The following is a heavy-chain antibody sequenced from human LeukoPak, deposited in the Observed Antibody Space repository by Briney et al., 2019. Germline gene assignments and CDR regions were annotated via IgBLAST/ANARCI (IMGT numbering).Heavy chain of an antibody. CDR1: GFTFNKAW. CDR3: ARGLGSGSRYPFDY. Sequence: GGSLRLSCAASGFTFNKAWMSWVRQAPGKGLEWVGRIKSKTDDGTTDYAAPVKGRFTISRDDLKETLYLQMNSLKTEDTAVYYCARGLGSGSRYPFDYWGQGTLVTVSS. V-gene: IGHV3-15*01. J-gene: IGHJ4*02. CDR2: IKSKTDDGTT. D-gene: IGHD3-10*01.